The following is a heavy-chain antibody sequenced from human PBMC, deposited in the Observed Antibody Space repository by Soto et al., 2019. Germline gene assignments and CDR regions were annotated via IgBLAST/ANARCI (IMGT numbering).Heavy chain of an antibody. V-gene: IGHV1-18*01. D-gene: IGHD3-22*01. CDR3: ARDPPLTMIVAAFDY. CDR2: ISAYNGNT. CDR1: GYTFTSYG. Sequence: ASVKVSCKASGYTFTSYGISWVRQAPGQGLEWMGWISAYNGNTNYAQKLQGRVTMTTDTSTSTAYMELRSLRSDDTAVYYCARDPPLTMIVAAFDYWGQGTLVTVSS. J-gene: IGHJ4*02.